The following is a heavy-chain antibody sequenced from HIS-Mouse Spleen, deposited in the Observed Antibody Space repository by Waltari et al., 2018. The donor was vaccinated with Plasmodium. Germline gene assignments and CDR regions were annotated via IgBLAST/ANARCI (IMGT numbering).Heavy chain of an antibody. V-gene: IGHV4-39*01. D-gene: IGHD1-26*01. Sequence: QLQLQESGPGLVTPSETLSLTCTVSGGSISSSSYYWGWIRQPPGKGLEWIGSIYYSGSTYYNPSLKSRVPISVDTSKNQFSLKLSSVTAADTAVYYCARRGGSYYYFDYWGQGTLVTVSS. CDR1: GGSISSSSYY. CDR3: ARRGGSYYYFDY. J-gene: IGHJ4*02. CDR2: IYYSGST.